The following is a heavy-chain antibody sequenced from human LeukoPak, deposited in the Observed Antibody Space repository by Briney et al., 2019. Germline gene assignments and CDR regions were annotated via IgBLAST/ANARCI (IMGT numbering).Heavy chain of an antibody. D-gene: IGHD6-25*01. Sequence: PSETLSLTCTVSGYSINTGYYWGWIRQPPGKGLEWIGIIYHSGSTYYNTSLESRVTISVDTSKNQFSLRMTSVTAADTAVYYCARSGGEAAAATDYWGPGTLATVSS. J-gene: IGHJ4*02. V-gene: IGHV4-38-2*02. CDR1: GYSINTGYY. CDR2: IYHSGST. CDR3: ARSGGEAAAATDY.